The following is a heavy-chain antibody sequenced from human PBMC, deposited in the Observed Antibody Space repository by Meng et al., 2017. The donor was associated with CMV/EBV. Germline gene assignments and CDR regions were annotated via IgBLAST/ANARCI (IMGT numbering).Heavy chain of an antibody. D-gene: IGHD2-2*01. CDR3: ARGIVVVPAAMWGHNWFDP. CDR1: GGSISSGSYY. V-gene: IGHV4-61*02. J-gene: IGHJ5*02. CDR2: IYTSGST. Sequence: QVRLQESGPGLVKPSQTPSLTCTVSGGSISSGSYYWSWIRQPAGKGLEWIGRIYTSGSTNYNPSLKSRVTISVDTSKNQFSLKLSSVTAADTAVYYCARGIVVVPAAMWGHNWFDPWGQGTLVTVSS.